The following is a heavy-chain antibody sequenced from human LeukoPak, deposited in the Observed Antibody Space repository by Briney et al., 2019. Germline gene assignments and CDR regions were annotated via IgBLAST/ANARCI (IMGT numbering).Heavy chain of an antibody. V-gene: IGHV3-30-3*01. CDR3: ARDHAVAGD. CDR2: ISYDGSNK. D-gene: IGHD6-19*01. Sequence: PGRSLILSCAASGFTFGSYAMHWVRQAPGKGLEWVAVISYDGSNKYYADSVKGRFTISRDNSKNTLYLQMNSLRAEDTAVYYCARDHAVAGDWGQGTLVTVSS. CDR1: GFTFGSYA. J-gene: IGHJ4*02.